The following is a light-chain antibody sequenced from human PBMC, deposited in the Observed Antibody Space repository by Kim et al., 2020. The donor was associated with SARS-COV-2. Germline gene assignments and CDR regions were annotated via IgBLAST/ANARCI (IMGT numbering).Light chain of an antibody. CDR3: SAYTSSRTWV. Sequence: QSALTQPASVSGSPGQSITISCTVTSSDVGGYNYVSWYQQHPGKAPKLMIYDVSNRPSGVSNRFSGSNSGNTASLTISGLQAEDGADYYCSAYTSSRTWVFGGGTKLTVL. CDR1: SSDVGGYNY. CDR2: DVS. V-gene: IGLV2-14*03. J-gene: IGLJ3*02.